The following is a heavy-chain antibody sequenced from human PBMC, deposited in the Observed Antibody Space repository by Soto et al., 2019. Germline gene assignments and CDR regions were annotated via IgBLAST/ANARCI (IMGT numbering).Heavy chain of an antibody. Sequence: EVQLLDSGGGLVQPGGSLRLSCAASGFTFSNYAMTWVRQGPGKGLEWVSGISGSGGRSYYEDSVKGRFTISRDNSKSPLYLQMNSLRAEDTAVYYCAKAYFVWSSEQPYYFDYWGQGTLVTVSS. CDR2: ISGSGGRS. CDR1: GFTFSNYA. D-gene: IGHD3-16*01. V-gene: IGHV3-23*01. J-gene: IGHJ4*02. CDR3: AKAYFVWSSEQPYYFDY.